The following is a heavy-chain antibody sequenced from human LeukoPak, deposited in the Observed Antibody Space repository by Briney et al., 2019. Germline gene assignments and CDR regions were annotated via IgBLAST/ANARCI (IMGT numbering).Heavy chain of an antibody. CDR1: GGSISSGGYS. CDR3: ARARVVTAYYFDY. Sequence: SETLSLTCAVSGGSISSGGYSWSWIRQPPGKGLEWIGYIHHSGSTYYNPSLKSRVTISVDRSKNQFSLKLSSVTAADTAVYYCARARVVTAYYFDYWGQGTLVTVSS. V-gene: IGHV4-30-2*01. J-gene: IGHJ4*02. CDR2: IHHSGST. D-gene: IGHD4-23*01.